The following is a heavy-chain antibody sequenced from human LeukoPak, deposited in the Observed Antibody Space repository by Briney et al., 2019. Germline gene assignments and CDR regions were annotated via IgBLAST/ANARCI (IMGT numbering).Heavy chain of an antibody. CDR1: GGPISSGGYY. CDR3: ARGTGYSYGFDY. Sequence: PSQTLSLTCTVSGGPISSGGYYWSWIRQHPGKGLEWIGYIYYSGSIYYNPSLKSRVTISVDTSKNQFSLKLSSVTAADTAVYYCARGTGYSYGFDYWGQGTLVTVSS. D-gene: IGHD5-18*01. V-gene: IGHV4-31*03. CDR2: IYYSGSI. J-gene: IGHJ4*02.